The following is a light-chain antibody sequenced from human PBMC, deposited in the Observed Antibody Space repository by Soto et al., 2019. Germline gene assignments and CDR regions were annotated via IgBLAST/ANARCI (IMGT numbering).Light chain of an antibody. Sequence: QSVLTQPPSVSGAPGQRVTISCTGSSSNIGAGYDVHWYQQLPGTAPKLLIYGNSNRPSGVPDRFSGSKSGTSASLAITGPPAEDEADYYCQAYASSLSARVFGGGTKVTVL. J-gene: IGLJ3*02. CDR1: SSNIGAGYD. CDR3: QAYASSLSARV. V-gene: IGLV1-40*01. CDR2: GNS.